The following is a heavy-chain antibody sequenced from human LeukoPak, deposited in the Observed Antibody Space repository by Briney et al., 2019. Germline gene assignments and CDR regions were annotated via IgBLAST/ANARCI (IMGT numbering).Heavy chain of an antibody. CDR2: IRGSGTGT. CDR3: TRELLYHYYEY. Sequence: PGGSLRLSCAASGFTFSSYAMTWVRQASGKGLEWVSAIRGSGTGTYYADSVKGRFTISRDNSKNTLYLQMDSLRTEDTAVYYCTRELLYHYYEYWGQGTLVTVSS. V-gene: IGHV3-23*01. D-gene: IGHD3-3*01. CDR1: GFTFSSYA. J-gene: IGHJ4*02.